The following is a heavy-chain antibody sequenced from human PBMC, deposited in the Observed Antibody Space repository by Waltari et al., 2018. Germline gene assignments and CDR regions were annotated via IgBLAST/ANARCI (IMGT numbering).Heavy chain of an antibody. Sequence: QVQLVQSGSELKKPGASVKVSCKASGYTFTSYAMNWVRQAPGPGLEWMGRVSPNFCTAKYAQKCQGGVTITADKSTSTAYMELSSLRSEDTAVYYCARDSGRYSSGWNDYWGQGTLVTVSS. CDR1: GYTFTSYA. CDR3: ARDSGRYSSGWNDY. J-gene: IGHJ4*02. D-gene: IGHD6-19*01. CDR2: VSPNFCTA. V-gene: IGHV1-69*06.